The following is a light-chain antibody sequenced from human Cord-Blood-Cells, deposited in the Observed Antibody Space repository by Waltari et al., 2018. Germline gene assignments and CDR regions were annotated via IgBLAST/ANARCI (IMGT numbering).Light chain of an antibody. CDR1: SSDVGRYSI. Sequence: QSARLQPASVSGSAGQSLPLSGTGTSSDVGRYSIISWYQQHPGTATKLMMYEGNKRPSGVSKRFSGSKSGNTASLTISGLQAEDEADYYCCSYAGSSTWVFGGGTKLTVL. J-gene: IGLJ3*02. CDR3: CSYAGSSTWV. V-gene: IGLV2-23*01. CDR2: EGN.